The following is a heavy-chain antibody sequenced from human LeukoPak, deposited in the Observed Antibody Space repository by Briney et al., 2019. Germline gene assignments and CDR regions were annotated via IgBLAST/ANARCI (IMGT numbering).Heavy chain of an antibody. J-gene: IGHJ3*02. Sequence: GASVKVSCKASGGTFSSYAISWVRQAPGQGLEWMGRIIPILGIANYAQKFQGRVTITADKSTSTAYMELSSLRSEDTAVYYCASVGGITIFGVVIGAFDIWGQGTMVIVSS. V-gene: IGHV1-69*04. CDR1: GGTFSSYA. CDR2: IIPILGIA. CDR3: ASVGGITIFGVVIGAFDI. D-gene: IGHD3-3*01.